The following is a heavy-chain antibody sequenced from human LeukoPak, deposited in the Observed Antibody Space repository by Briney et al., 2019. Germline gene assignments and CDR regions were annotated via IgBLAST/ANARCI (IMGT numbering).Heavy chain of an antibody. V-gene: IGHV1-2*02. CDR2: INPNSGGT. CDR1: GYTFTGYY. J-gene: IGHJ3*02. D-gene: IGHD2-15*01. Sequence: ASVKVSCKASGYTFTGYYMHWVRQAPAQGLEWVGWINPNSGGTNYAQKFQGRVTMTRDTSISTAYMELSRLRSDDTAVYYCARDYCSGGSCIDAFDIWGQGTMVTVSS. CDR3: ARDYCSGGSCIDAFDI.